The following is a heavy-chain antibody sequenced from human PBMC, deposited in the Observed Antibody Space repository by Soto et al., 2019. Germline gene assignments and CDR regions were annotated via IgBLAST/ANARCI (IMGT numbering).Heavy chain of an antibody. CDR2: ISTYNHKT. J-gene: IGHJ3*01. CDR3: ARAGSIDDAFDV. V-gene: IGHV1-18*01. CDR1: GYTFNRYG. Sequence: GASVKVSCKASGYTFNRYGVSWVRQAPGQGLEWMGWISTYNHKTNHTQKFQGRVTMTTDTSTSTVYMELRSLRSDDTAVYYCARAGSIDDAFDVWGQGTMVTV. D-gene: IGHD6-6*01.